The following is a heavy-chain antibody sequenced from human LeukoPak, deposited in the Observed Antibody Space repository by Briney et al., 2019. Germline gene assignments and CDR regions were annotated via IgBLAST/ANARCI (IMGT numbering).Heavy chain of an antibody. D-gene: IGHD3-22*01. CDR3: ARSDSSGYYYDY. V-gene: IGHV4-31*03. Sequence: SETLSRTCTVSGGSISSGGYYWSWIRQHPGKGLEWIGYIYSSGSTYYNPSLKSRVTISVDTSKNQFSLKLSSVTAADTAVYYCARSDSSGYYYDYWGQGTLVTVSS. J-gene: IGHJ4*02. CDR1: GGSISSGGYY. CDR2: IYSSGST.